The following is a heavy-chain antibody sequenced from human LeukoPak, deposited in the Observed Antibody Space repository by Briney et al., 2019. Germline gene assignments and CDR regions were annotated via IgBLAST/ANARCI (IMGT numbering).Heavy chain of an antibody. Sequence: SETLSLTCTVSGGSISSYYWSWIRQPAGKGLKGIGRIYTSGSTNYNPSLKSRVTISVDTSKNQFSLKLSSVTAADTAVYYCARDQGEAVAGLYYYYYYYMDVWGKGTTVTVSS. D-gene: IGHD6-19*01. V-gene: IGHV4-4*07. CDR3: ARDQGEAVAGLYYYYYYYMDV. CDR1: GGSISSYY. J-gene: IGHJ6*03. CDR2: IYTSGST.